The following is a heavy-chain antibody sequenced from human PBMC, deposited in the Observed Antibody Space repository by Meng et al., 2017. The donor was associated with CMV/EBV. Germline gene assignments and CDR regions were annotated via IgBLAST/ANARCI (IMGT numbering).Heavy chain of an antibody. CDR1: GFTFSSYA. V-gene: IGHV3-23*03. D-gene: IGHD3-3*01. J-gene: IGHJ6*02. CDR2: IYSGGSST. CDR3: AKDQEELSYYDFWSATYYGMDV. Sequence: WGSLRLSCAASGFTFSSYAMSWVRQAPGKGLEWVSVIYSGGSSTYYADSVKGRFTISRDNSKNTLYLQMNSLRAEDTAVYYCAKDQEELSYYDFWSATYYGMDVWGQGTTVTVSS.